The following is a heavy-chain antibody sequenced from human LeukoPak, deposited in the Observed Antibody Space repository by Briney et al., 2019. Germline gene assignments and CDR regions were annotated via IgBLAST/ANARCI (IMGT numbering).Heavy chain of an antibody. D-gene: IGHD1-26*01. CDR3: ATVASGSYSYFDY. CDR2: INPSGGST. CDR1: GYTLTSYY. J-gene: IGHJ4*02. Sequence: GASVKVSCKASGYTLTSYYMHWVRQAPGQGLEWVGRINPSGGSTSYAQKFQGRVTMTRDTSTSTVYMELSSLRSEDTAVYYCATVASGSYSYFDYWGQGTLVTVSS. V-gene: IGHV1-46*01.